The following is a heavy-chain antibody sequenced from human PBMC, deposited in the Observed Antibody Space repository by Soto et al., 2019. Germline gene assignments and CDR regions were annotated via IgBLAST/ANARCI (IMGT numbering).Heavy chain of an antibody. J-gene: IGHJ4*02. V-gene: IGHV4-59*01. CDR2: VYYSGST. Sequence: PSETLSLTCTVSGGSISSYYWSWIRQPPGKGLEWIGYVYYSGSTNYNPSLKSRVTISVDTSKNQFSLKLSSVTAADTAVYYCARDHGGSGTFDYWGQGTLVTVSS. D-gene: IGHD6-19*01. CDR1: GGSISSYY. CDR3: ARDHGGSGTFDY.